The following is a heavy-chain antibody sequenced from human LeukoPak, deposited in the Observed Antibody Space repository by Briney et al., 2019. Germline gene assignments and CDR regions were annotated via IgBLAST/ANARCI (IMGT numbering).Heavy chain of an antibody. CDR3: ARVARGSGSSYYYYYYMDV. V-gene: IGHV4-34*01. CDR1: GGSFSGYY. CDR2: VNHSGST. Sequence: SETLSLTCAVYGGSFSGYYWSWIRQPPGKGLEWIGEVNHSGSTNYNPSLKSRVTISVDTSKNQFSLKLSSVTAADTAVYYCARVARGSGSSYYYYYYMDVWGKGTTVTVPS. D-gene: IGHD3-10*01. J-gene: IGHJ6*03.